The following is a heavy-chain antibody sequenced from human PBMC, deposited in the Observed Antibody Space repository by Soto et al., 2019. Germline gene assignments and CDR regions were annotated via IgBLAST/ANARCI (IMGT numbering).Heavy chain of an antibody. D-gene: IGHD3-9*01. CDR2: IKSKTDGGTT. CDR1: GFTFSNAW. V-gene: IGHV3-15*07. Sequence: GGSLRLSCAASGFTFSNAWMNWVRQAPGKGLEWVGRIKSKTDGGTTDYAAPVKGRFTISRDDSKNTLYLQMNSLKTEDTAVYYCTTDSHYDILTGYLPNYYYYGMDVWGQGTTVTVSS. CDR3: TTDSHYDILTGYLPNYYYYGMDV. J-gene: IGHJ6*02.